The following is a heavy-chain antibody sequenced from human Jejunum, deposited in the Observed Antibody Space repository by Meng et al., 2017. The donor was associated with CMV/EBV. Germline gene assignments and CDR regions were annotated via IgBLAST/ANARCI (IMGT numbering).Heavy chain of an antibody. Sequence: SGYWMHGVGQGAGGGLVWVERMTLGERGEPTREDADFEQGRLDISRDNAKSTLYLQMHSLRAEDTAIYYCVTSTASKTDYWEWGQGTLVTVSS. J-gene: IGHJ4*02. D-gene: IGHD4-11*01. CDR2: MTLGERGEPT. CDR1: SGYW. CDR3: VTSTASKTDYWE. V-gene: IGHV3-74*01.